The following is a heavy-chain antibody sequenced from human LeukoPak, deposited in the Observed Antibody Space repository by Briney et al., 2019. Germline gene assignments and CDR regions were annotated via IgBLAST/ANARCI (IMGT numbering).Heavy chain of an antibody. CDR1: GYTFSDYY. Sequence: GASVKVSCKASGYTFSDYYMHWVQQAPGKGLEWMGRVDPEDDETIYAEKFQGRVTITADTSTDTAYMELSSLRSEDTAVYYCATGAIYDSSAPGDDWGQGTLVIVSS. D-gene: IGHD3-22*01. V-gene: IGHV1-69-2*01. CDR3: ATGAIYDSSAPGDD. CDR2: VDPEDDET. J-gene: IGHJ4*02.